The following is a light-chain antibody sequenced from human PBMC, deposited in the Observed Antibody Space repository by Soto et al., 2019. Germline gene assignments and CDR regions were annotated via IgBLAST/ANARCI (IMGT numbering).Light chain of an antibody. V-gene: IGKV3-20*01. Sequence: EIVLTQSPGTLSCSPGERATLSCRASQSVSSIYFAWYQQKRGQAPRLLIYGVSSRATGIPDRFSGSGSGTDFTLTISRLEPEDSAVYYCEQYGSSPRTFGQGTKVDIK. CDR2: GVS. CDR3: EQYGSSPRT. J-gene: IGKJ1*01. CDR1: QSVSSIY.